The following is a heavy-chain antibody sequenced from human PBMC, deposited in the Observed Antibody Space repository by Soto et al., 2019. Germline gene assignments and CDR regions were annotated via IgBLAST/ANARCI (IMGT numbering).Heavy chain of an antibody. CDR2: INWNGASA. CDR3: ARGLNKAALSFEY. J-gene: IGHJ4*01. V-gene: IGHV3-20*04. D-gene: IGHD6-25*01. CDR1: GFTFDNYA. Sequence: SGGSLRLSCTVSGFTFDNYAMSWVRQVLGKGLEWVSGINWNGASAGYADSVKGRFTISRDNAKNSLYLQMNSLRAEDTALYYCARGLNKAALSFEYWGQGTLVTVSS.